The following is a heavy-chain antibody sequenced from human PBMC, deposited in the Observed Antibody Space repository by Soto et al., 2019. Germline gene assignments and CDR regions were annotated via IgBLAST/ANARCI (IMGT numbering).Heavy chain of an antibody. D-gene: IGHD6-13*01. Sequence: ASVKVSCKASGYTFTSYDINWVRQATGQGLEWMGWMNPNSGNTGYAQKFQGRVTMTRNTSISTAYMELSSLRSEDTAVYYCAVPIAAAGTPAFDIWGQGTMVTV. CDR3: AVPIAAAGTPAFDI. J-gene: IGHJ3*02. CDR2: MNPNSGNT. CDR1: GYTFTSYD. V-gene: IGHV1-8*01.